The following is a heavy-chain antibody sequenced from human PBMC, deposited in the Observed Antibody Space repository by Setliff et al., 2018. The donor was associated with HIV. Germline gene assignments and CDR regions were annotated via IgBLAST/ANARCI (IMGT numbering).Heavy chain of an antibody. V-gene: IGHV3-7*01. CDR3: ARYFYASSSSAIDA. D-gene: IGHD3-16*01. CDR1: GFTFSTYW. Sequence: GGSLRLSCAASGFTFSTYWMGWIRQVPGKGLEWVANIKADGSEKYYVDSVKGRFTISRDNAANSLYLQMNSLRVEDTAIYFCARYFYASSSSAIDAWGQGMPVTVSS. J-gene: IGHJ5*02. CDR2: IKADGSEK.